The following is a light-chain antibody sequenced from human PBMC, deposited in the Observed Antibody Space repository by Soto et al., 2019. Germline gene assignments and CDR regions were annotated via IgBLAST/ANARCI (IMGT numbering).Light chain of an antibody. CDR1: QSIGTW. Sequence: DIQVTQSPSTLSASVIDVGAITFVASQSIGTWLAWYQQKPGKAPKLLIFDASTLESGVPSRFSGSGSGTEFTLTISSLQPDDFATYYCQQYNSYSSFTFGGGTKVDIK. CDR2: DAS. V-gene: IGKV1-5*01. CDR3: QQYNSYSSFT. J-gene: IGKJ4*01.